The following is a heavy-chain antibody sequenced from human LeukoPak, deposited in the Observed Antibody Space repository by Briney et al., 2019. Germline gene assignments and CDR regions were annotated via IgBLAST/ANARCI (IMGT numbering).Heavy chain of an antibody. CDR1: VGSIGTHY. Sequence: PSETLSLTCTVSVGSIGTHYCSWICQPPGKGLEWIGYISNSGTTNYNPSLKSRLDMSVDTSKNQFSLKLSSVTAADTAVYYCAREAELRSYLPAAFDIWGQGTMVTVSS. CDR3: AREAELRSYLPAAFDI. J-gene: IGHJ3*02. CDR2: ISNSGTT. V-gene: IGHV4-4*08. D-gene: IGHD1-26*01.